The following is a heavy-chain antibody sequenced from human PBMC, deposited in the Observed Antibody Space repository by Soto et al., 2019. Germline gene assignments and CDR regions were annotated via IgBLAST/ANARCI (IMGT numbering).Heavy chain of an antibody. CDR1: GGSFSGYY. V-gene: IGHV4-34*01. CDR3: GRGRRAVAGYYYYYYGMDV. Sequence: PSETLSLTCAVYGGSFSGYYWSWIRQPPGKGLEWIGEINHSGSTDYNPSLKSRVTISVDTSKNQFSLKLSSVTAADTAVYYCGRGRRAVAGYYYYYYGMDVWGQGTTVTVSS. J-gene: IGHJ6*02. CDR2: INHSGST. D-gene: IGHD6-19*01.